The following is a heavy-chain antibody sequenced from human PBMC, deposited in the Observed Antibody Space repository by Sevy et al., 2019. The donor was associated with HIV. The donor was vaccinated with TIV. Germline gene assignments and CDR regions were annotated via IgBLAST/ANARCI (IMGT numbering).Heavy chain of an antibody. D-gene: IGHD3-10*01. CDR1: GFTFSSYG. CDR2: ISYDGSNK. Sequence: GGSLRLSCAASGFTFSSYGMHWVRQAPGNGLEWVAVISYDGSNKYYADSVKGRFTISRDNSKNTLYLQMNSLRAEDTAVYYCAKDRGYYGSQEERYFDYWGQGTLVTVSS. CDR3: AKDRGYYGSQEERYFDY. V-gene: IGHV3-30*18. J-gene: IGHJ4*02.